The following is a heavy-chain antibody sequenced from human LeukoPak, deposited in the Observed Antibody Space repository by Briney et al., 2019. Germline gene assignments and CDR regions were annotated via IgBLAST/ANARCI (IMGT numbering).Heavy chain of an antibody. D-gene: IGHD6-6*01. CDR3: ARVGRVSIYPSYMDV. Sequence: GGSLRLSCEASGFTFSTFPMHWVRQTPDKRLEWVAVISDDGRDTYYADSVKGRFTISRDNSKNTLYLQMNSLSPEDTAVVYCARVGRVSIYPSYMDVWGKGTTVTVSS. CDR1: GFTFSTFP. CDR2: ISDDGRDT. J-gene: IGHJ6*03. V-gene: IGHV3-30*04.